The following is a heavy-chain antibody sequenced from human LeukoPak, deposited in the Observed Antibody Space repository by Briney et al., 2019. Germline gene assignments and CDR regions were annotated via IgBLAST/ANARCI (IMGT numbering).Heavy chain of an antibody. CDR2: ISSSSSYI. V-gene: IGHV3-21*01. CDR1: GFTFSSYS. Sequence: PGGSLRLSCAASGFTFSSYSMNWVRQASGKGLEWVSSISSSSSYIYYADSVKGRFTVSRDNAKNSLYLQMNCLRAEDTAVYYCAREDSSGLHFDYWGQGTLVTVSS. D-gene: IGHD3-22*01. J-gene: IGHJ4*02. CDR3: AREDSSGLHFDY.